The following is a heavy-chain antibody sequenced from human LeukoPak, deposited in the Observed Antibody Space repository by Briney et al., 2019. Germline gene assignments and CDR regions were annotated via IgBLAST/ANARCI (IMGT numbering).Heavy chain of an antibody. D-gene: IGHD5-18*01. CDR1: GYTLTELS. V-gene: IGHV1-24*01. CDR3: ATDLSTAMDGALFDY. Sequence: ASVKVSCKVSGYTLTELSMHWVRQAPGKGLEWMGGFDPEDGETIYAQKFQGRVTMTEDTSTDTAYMELSSLRSEDTAVYYCATDLSTAMDGALFDYWGQGTLVTVSS. J-gene: IGHJ4*02. CDR2: FDPEDGET.